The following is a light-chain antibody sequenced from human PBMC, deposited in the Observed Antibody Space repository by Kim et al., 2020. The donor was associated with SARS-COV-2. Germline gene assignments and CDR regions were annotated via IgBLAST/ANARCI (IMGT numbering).Light chain of an antibody. Sequence: SPGERATLSCGASQSVSSYLAWYQQKPGQAPRLLIYDASNRATGIPARFSGSGSGTDFTLTISSLEPEDFAVYYCQQRSNWPPMYSFGQGTKLEI. CDR2: DAS. V-gene: IGKV3-11*01. J-gene: IGKJ2*03. CDR3: QQRSNWPPMYS. CDR1: QSVSSY.